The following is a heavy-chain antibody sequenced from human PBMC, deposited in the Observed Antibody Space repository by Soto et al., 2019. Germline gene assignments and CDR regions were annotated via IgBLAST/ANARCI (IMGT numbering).Heavy chain of an antibody. D-gene: IGHD3-9*01. J-gene: IGHJ4*02. V-gene: IGHV4-30-4*01. Sequence: PSETLSLTCTVSGGSISSGDYYWSWIRQPPGKGMEWIGYIYYSGSTYYNPSLKSRVTISVDTSKNQYYLKLSSVTAADTAVFYCARAFDILTRYYFDYWGQGTLVTVSS. CDR3: ARAFDILTRYYFDY. CDR2: IYYSGST. CDR1: GGSISSGDYY.